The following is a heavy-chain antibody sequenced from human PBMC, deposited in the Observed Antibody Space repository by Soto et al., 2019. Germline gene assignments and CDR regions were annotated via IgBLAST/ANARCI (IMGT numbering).Heavy chain of an antibody. J-gene: IGHJ3*02. Sequence: SLKISCAASGFTFDDYAMHWVRQAPGKGLEWVSGISWNSGSIGYADSVKGRFTISRDNAKNSLYLQMNSLRAEDTALYYCAKASFSSGTNDAFDIWGQGTMVTVSS. CDR2: ISWNSGSI. CDR1: GFTFDDYA. CDR3: AKASFSSGTNDAFDI. D-gene: IGHD1-7*01. V-gene: IGHV3-9*01.